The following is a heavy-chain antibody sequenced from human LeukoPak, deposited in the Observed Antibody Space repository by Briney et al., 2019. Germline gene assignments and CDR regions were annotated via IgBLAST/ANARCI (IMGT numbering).Heavy chain of an antibody. J-gene: IGHJ4*02. CDR3: AKGADTMIVVVTHPLDY. CDR2: ISYDGSNK. CDR1: GFTFSSYG. Sequence: VRSLRLSCAASGFTFSSYGMHWVRQAPGKGLEWVAVISYDGSNKYYADSVKGRFTISRDNSKNTLYLQMNSLRAEDTAVYYCAKGADTMIVVVTHPLDYWGQGTLVTVSS. V-gene: IGHV3-30*18. D-gene: IGHD3-22*01.